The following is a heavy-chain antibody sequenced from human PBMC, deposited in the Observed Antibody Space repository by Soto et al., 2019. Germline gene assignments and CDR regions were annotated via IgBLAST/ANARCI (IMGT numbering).Heavy chain of an antibody. J-gene: IGHJ4*02. CDR1: GFTFSSYA. D-gene: IGHD3-3*01. V-gene: IGHV3-23*01. Sequence: GGSLRLSCAASGFTFSSYAMSWVRQAPGKGLEWVSAISGSGGSTYYADSLKGRFTISRDNSKNTLYLQMNSLRAEDTAVYYCAKDCDDFWSGYYDYWGQGTLVTVSS. CDR3: AKDCDDFWSGYYDY. CDR2: ISGSGGST.